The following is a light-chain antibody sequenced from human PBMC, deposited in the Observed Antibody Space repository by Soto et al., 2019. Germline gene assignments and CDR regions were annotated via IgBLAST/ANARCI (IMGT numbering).Light chain of an antibody. V-gene: IGKV3-15*01. CDR3: QQSGAT. CDR2: GAS. J-gene: IGKJ1*01. CDR1: HSLSSN. Sequence: EVVMTQSPDTLSVSPGERATLSCRTSHSLSSNLAWYQHRPGQAPRLLIYGASTRATGVPARFSGSGSGTEFTLTISSLQSDDSAIYYCQQSGATFGPGTRVEIK.